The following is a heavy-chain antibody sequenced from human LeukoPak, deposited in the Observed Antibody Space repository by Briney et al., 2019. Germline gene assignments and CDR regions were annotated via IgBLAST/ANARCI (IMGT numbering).Heavy chain of an antibody. J-gene: IGHJ4*02. CDR2: IWYDGSNK. V-gene: IGHV3-33*06. CDR3: AKDLGMAAAGYYFDY. D-gene: IGHD6-13*01. CDR1: GFTFSSYG. Sequence: GRSLRLSCAASGFTFSSYGMHWVRQAPGKGLEWVAVIWYDGSNKYYADSVKGRFTISRDNSKNTLYLQMNSLRAEDTAVYYCAKDLGMAAAGYYFDYWGQGTLVTVSS.